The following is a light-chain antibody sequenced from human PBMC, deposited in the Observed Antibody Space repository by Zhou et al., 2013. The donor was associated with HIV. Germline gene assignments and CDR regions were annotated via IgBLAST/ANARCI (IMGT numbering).Light chain of an antibody. V-gene: IGKV1D-12*01. J-gene: IGKJ5*01. CDR3: QQANSFPIT. CDR2: GES. CDR1: QGISSY. Sequence: IRMTQSPSSLSASTGDRVTITCRASQGISSYLAWYQQKPGKAPKLLIYGESSLQSGVPSRFSGSGSGTDFTLTISSLQPEDFATYYCQQANSFPITFGQGTRLEIK.